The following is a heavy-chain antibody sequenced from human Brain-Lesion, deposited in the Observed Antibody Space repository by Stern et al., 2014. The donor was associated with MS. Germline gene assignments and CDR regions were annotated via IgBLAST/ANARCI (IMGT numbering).Heavy chain of an antibody. CDR3: ARDWGGSSIHLAPAYGGHIRFDP. J-gene: IGHJ5*02. V-gene: IGHV4-31*03. Sequence: QVQLVESGPGLVKPSQTLSLTCTVSGGSISSGGYYLSWIRQPPEKGREWIGCIYDSGGTSFNPSLKSRVSTSLDTSKNQFSLRLSSVTAADTAVYSCARDWGGSSIHLAPAYGGHIRFDPWGQGTLVTVSS. D-gene: IGHD5-18*01. CDR1: GGSISSGGYY. CDR2: IYDSGGT.